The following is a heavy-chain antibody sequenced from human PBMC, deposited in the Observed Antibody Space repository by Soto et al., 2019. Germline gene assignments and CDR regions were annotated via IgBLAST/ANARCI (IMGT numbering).Heavy chain of an antibody. D-gene: IGHD5-18*01. CDR2: IYTSGDI. J-gene: IGHJ5*02. CDR3: ASTARVFAS. CDR1: GASMSSYY. Sequence: PSETLSLTCTVSGASMSSYYWSWIRQPPGKGLECIGYIYTSGDINYSPSLKSRATISLDTSKNRFSLNLRSVPAADTAVYYCASTARVFASWGQGSLVTVSS. V-gene: IGHV4-4*08.